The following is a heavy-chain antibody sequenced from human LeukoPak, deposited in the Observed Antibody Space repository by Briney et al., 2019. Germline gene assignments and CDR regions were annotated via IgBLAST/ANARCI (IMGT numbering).Heavy chain of an antibody. D-gene: IGHD4/OR15-4a*01. CDR1: GFIFNNYG. V-gene: IGHV3-23*01. CDR2: ISGSGDST. CDR3: ARRAGAYSHPYDY. J-gene: IGHJ4*02. Sequence: GGSLRLSCVASGFIFNNYGMNWVRQAPGEGLEWVSAISGSGDSTYYADSVKGRFTISRDNSKNTLYLQMNSLRAEDTAVYYCARRAGAYSHPYDYWGQGTLVTVSS.